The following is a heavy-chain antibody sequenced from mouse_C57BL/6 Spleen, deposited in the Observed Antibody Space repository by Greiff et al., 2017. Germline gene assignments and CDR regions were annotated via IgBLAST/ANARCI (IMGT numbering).Heavy chain of an antibody. J-gene: IGHJ2*01. CDR3: ARELLKSYYFDY. Sequence: EVQLQQSGPGLVKPSQSLSLTCSVTGYSITSGYYWNWIRQFPGNKLEWMGYISYDGSNNYNPSLKNRISITRDTSKNQFFLKLNSVTTEDTATYYCARELLKSYYFDYWGQGTTLTVSS. CDR2: ISYDGSN. D-gene: IGHD1-3*01. CDR1: GYSITSGYY. V-gene: IGHV3-6*01.